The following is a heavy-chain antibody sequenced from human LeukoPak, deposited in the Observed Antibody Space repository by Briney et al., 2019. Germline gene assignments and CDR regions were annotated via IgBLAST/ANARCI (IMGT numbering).Heavy chain of an antibody. CDR2: IGSSGSSI. Sequence: GGSLRLSCAASGFIFSAYSMNWVRQAPGKGLEWVSNIGSSGSSIYYGDSVKGRFTIPRDNAKNTLFLQMDRLRAEDTAVYYCAREGENSSSFLGFYMDVWGKGTTVTVSS. CDR3: AREGENSSSFLGFYMDV. CDR1: GFIFSAYS. V-gene: IGHV3-48*04. J-gene: IGHJ6*03. D-gene: IGHD6-6*01.